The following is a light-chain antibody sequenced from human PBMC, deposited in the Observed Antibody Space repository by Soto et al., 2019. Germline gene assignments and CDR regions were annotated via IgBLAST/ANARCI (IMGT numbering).Light chain of an antibody. V-gene: IGKV3-20*01. CDR3: QQYGSSPIT. J-gene: IGKJ5*01. Sequence: EIVLTQSPGTLSLSPGERGTLSCRASQNLGTLYLAWYQQKPGQAPRLLIYGASSRATGIPDRFSGSGSGTDFTLTISRLEPEDFAVYYCQQYGSSPITFGQGTRLEIK. CDR2: GAS. CDR1: QNLGTLY.